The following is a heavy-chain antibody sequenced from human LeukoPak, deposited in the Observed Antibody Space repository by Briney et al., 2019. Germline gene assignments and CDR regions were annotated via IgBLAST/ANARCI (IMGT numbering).Heavy chain of an antibody. Sequence: SGTLSLTCGVSGGSIPTLTSWSWVPHPPGGGLEWIGEVSLAGRTRYNPSLKNRVNISIDESKNHLYLNLASVTAADTAVYYCSRESGPFCPFGHWGQGTLVAVTS. CDR1: GGSIPTLTS. CDR3: SRESGPFCPFGH. CDR2: VSLAGRT. D-gene: IGHD1-26*01. J-gene: IGHJ4*02. V-gene: IGHV4-4*02.